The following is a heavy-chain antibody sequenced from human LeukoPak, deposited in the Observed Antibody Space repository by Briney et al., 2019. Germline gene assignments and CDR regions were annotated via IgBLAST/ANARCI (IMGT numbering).Heavy chain of an antibody. CDR1: GFTVSSNY. CDR3: AKDALSIGYYFDY. Sequence: PGGSLRLSCAASGFTVSSNYMSWVRQAPGKGLEWVSAISGSGGSTYYADSVKGRFTISRDNSKNTLYLQMNSLRAEDTAVYYCAKDALSIGYYFDYWGQGTLVTVSS. J-gene: IGHJ4*02. CDR2: ISGSGGST. D-gene: IGHD1-26*01. V-gene: IGHV3-23*01.